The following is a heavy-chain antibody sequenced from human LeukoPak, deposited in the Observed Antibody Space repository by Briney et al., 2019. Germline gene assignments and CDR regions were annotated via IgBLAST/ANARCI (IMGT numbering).Heavy chain of an antibody. CDR1: GLTFSSYA. CDR2: ISYDGSNK. J-gene: IGHJ3*02. CDR3: ARGPGPIAGAKNPFDI. D-gene: IGHD6-13*01. V-gene: IGHV3-30*01. Sequence: PGGSLRPSCPASGLTFSSYAMHWVRQAPGKGLEWVAVISYDGSNKYYADSVKGRFTISGDKSKNTLYLQMNSLRPEDTAFYYCARGPGPIAGAKNPFDIWGQGTVVTVSS.